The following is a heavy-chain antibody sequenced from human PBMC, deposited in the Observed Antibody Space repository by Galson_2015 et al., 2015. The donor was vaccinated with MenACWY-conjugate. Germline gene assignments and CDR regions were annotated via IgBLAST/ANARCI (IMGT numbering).Heavy chain of an antibody. D-gene: IGHD2-2*01. CDR2: MSGSGGSR. Sequence: SLSLSCAASGFIFSSYAMSWVRQAPGKGLEWVSAMSGSGGSRNYADSVKGRFTISRDNSKNTLYLQMNSLRAEDTAVYYCAKTYCSRTNCREPNWYFDLRGRGTLVTVSS. CDR3: AKTYCSRTNCREPNWYFDL. V-gene: IGHV3-23*01. J-gene: IGHJ2*01. CDR1: GFIFSSYA.